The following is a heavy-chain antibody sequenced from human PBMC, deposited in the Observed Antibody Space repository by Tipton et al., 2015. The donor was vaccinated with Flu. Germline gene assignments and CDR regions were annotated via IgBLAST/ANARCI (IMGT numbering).Heavy chain of an antibody. D-gene: IGHD3-22*01. CDR1: GYTFTSYG. CDR2: ISAYNGNT. J-gene: IGHJ4*02. V-gene: IGHV1-18*01. CDR3: ARVHGVYYYDSSGYYPSDY. Sequence: QLVQSGAEVKKPGASVKVSCKASGYTFTSYGISWVRQAPGQGLEWMGWISAYNGNTNYAQKLQGRVTMTTDTSTSTAYMELRSLRSDDTAVYSCARVHGVYYYDSSGYYPSDYWGQGPLVTVAS.